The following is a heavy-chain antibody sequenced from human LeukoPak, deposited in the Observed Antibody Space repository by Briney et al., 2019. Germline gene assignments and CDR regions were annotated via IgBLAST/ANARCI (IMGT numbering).Heavy chain of an antibody. CDR2: IYYSGST. Sequence: ASETLSLTCTVSGGSISSYYWSWIRQPPGKGLEWIGYIYYSGSTNYNPSLKSRVTISVDTSKNQFSLKLSSVTAADTAVYYCARARIAVAGTEYYYYYGMDVWGQGTTVTVSS. J-gene: IGHJ6*02. CDR3: ARARIAVAGTEYYYYYGMDV. V-gene: IGHV4-59*01. D-gene: IGHD6-19*01. CDR1: GGSISSYY.